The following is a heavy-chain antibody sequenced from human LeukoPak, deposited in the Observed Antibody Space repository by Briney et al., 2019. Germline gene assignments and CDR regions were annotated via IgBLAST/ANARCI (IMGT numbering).Heavy chain of an antibody. D-gene: IGHD4-23*01. V-gene: IGHV4-39*01. CDR2: MSYSGST. J-gene: IGHJ6*03. CDR3: ARLPEFHTGHSDYYMDV. Sequence: PSETLSLTCAVSGGSISSSSYYWGWIRQPPGKGLEWIGSMSYSGSTYSNPSLKSRVTIFVDTSKNQFSLNLSSVTAADTAVYYCARLPEFHTGHSDYYMDVWGKGTTVTVSS. CDR1: GGSISSSSYY.